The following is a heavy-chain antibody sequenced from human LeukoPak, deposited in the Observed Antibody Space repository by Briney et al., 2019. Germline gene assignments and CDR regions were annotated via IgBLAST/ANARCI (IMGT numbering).Heavy chain of an antibody. Sequence: GGSLRLSCAASGFSFSDHYMSWIRQAPGRGLEWVSYISGCSNAIYYADSVKGRFTISRDNAKNSLYLQINSLRAEDTAVYYCTTSLSTLGSFDYWGQGTLVTVSS. CDR2: ISGCSNAI. D-gene: IGHD2/OR15-2a*01. V-gene: IGHV3-11*04. J-gene: IGHJ4*02. CDR1: GFSFSDHY. CDR3: TTSLSTLGSFDY.